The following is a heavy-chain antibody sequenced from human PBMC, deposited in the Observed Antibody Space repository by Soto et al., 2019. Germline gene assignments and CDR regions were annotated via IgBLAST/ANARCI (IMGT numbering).Heavy chain of an antibody. CDR2: ISGRGGRS. J-gene: IGHJ4*02. CDR1: GFTFSNYA. Sequence: EVQLLDSGGGLVQPGGSLRLSCAASGFTFSNYAMTWVRQGPGKGLEWVSGISGRGGRSYYADSVKGRFTISRDNSKSRLYFPMNSPRAEDTSVYYCAKAYFVWASYHPYEFDCWGLGTLVTVSS. D-gene: IGHD5-18*01. V-gene: IGHV3-23*01. CDR3: AKAYFVWASYHPYEFDC.